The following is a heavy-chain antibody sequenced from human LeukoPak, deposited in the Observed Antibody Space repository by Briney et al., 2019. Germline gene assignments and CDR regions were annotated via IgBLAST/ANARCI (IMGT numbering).Heavy chain of an antibody. CDR2: INPNSGGT. J-gene: IGHJ4*02. V-gene: IGHV1-2*02. D-gene: IGHD4-17*01. CDR3: ARDLSGVDYGDLVRDY. CDR1: GYTFTCYY. Sequence: ASVKVSCKASGYTFTCYYMHWVRQAPGQGLEWMGWINPNSGGTNYAQKYQGRVTMTRDTSISTAYMELSRLRSDDTAVYYCARDLSGVDYGDLVRDYWGQGTLVTVSS.